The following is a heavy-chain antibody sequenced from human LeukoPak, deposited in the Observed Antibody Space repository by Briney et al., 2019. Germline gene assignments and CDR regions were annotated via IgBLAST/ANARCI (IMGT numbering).Heavy chain of an antibody. CDR2: INTNTGNP. Sequence: GASVKVSCKASGYTFTSYAMNWVRQAPGQGLEWMGWINTNTGNPTYAQGFTGRFVFSLDTSVSTAYLQISSPKAEDTAVYYCARGYCTNGVCSPPAGWGQGTLVTVSS. V-gene: IGHV7-4-1*02. D-gene: IGHD2-8*01. CDR3: ARGYCTNGVCSPPAG. J-gene: IGHJ4*02. CDR1: GYTFTSYA.